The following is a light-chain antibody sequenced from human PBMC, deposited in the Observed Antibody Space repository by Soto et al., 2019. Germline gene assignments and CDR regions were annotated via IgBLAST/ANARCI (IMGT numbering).Light chain of an antibody. V-gene: IGKV3D-15*01. CDR3: QQYNYWPIK. CDR2: GAS. J-gene: IGKJ5*01. Sequence: EIVMTQSPATLSVSPGESATLSCRASQNINSDLAWYVQKPGQAPRRVIYGASTWGTDVPPTFTGSGSATEFTLAYIGLQSEDLAVYDCQQYNYWPIKFGQGTRL. CDR1: QNINSD.